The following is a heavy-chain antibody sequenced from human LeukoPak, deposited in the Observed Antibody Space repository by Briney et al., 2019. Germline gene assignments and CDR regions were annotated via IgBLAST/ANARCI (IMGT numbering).Heavy chain of an antibody. CDR2: IYTSGST. CDR1: GGSISSGSYY. V-gene: IGHV4-61*02. Sequence: PSETLSLTCTVSGGSISSGSYYWSWIRQPAGKGLEWIGRIYTSGSTNYNPSLKSRVTISVDTSKNQFSLKLSSVTAADTAVYYCAATVPAASTNWFDPWGQGTLVTVSS. CDR3: AATVPAASTNWFDP. D-gene: IGHD2-2*01. J-gene: IGHJ5*02.